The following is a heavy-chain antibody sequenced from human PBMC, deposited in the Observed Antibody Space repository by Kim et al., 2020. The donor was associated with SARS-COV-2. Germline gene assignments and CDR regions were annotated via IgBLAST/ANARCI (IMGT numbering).Heavy chain of an antibody. Sequence: SVKVSCKASGGTFSSYAISWVRQAPGQGLEWMGGIIPIFGTANYAQKFQGRVTITADESTSTAYMELSSLRSEDTAVYYCARDPLYSTNWGGVGWFDPWGQGTLVTVSS. CDR2: IIPIFGTA. CDR1: GGTFSSYA. CDR3: ARDPLYSTNWGGVGWFDP. V-gene: IGHV1-69*13. J-gene: IGHJ5*02. D-gene: IGHD6-13*01.